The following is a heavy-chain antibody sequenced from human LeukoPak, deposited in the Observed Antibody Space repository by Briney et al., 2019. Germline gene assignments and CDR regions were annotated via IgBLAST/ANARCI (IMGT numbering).Heavy chain of an antibody. D-gene: IGHD5-18*01. V-gene: IGHV3-21*01. CDR1: GFTFSSYS. Sequence: PGGFLRLSCAASGFTFSSYSMNWVRQAPGKGLEWVSSISSSSSYIYYADSVKSRFTISRDNAKNSLYLQMNSLRAEDTAVYYCARVYRGYSYGLDYWGQGTLVTVSS. J-gene: IGHJ4*02. CDR3: ARVYRGYSYGLDY. CDR2: ISSSSSYI.